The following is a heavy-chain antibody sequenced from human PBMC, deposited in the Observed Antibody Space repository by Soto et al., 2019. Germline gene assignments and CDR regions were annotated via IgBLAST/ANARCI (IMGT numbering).Heavy chain of an antibody. J-gene: IGHJ4*02. CDR2: ISYDGSNK. CDR1: GFTFSSYG. D-gene: IGHD3-10*01. CDR3: AKGVRGIWSPFDY. Sequence: QVQLVESGGGVVQPGRSLRLSCAASGFTFSSYGMHWVRQAPGKGLEWVAVISYDGSNKYYADSVKGRFTISRDNSKKQMYLQMNSLRAEDTAVYYCAKGVRGIWSPFDYWGQGTLVTVSS. V-gene: IGHV3-30*18.